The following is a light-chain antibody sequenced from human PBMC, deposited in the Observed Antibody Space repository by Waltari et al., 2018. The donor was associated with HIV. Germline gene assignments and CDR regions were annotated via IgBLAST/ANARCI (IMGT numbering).Light chain of an antibody. CDR3: HSADGSATYV. CDR2: KDT. CDR1: ALPKQY. J-gene: IGLJ1*01. V-gene: IGLV3-25*03. Sequence: SYELTQPPSVPVSPGQTARITCSGDALPKQYVYWYQQKPGQAPVLGIYKDTERPSGIPERFSGSSSGTTVTLTISGVQAEDEADYYCHSADGSATYVFGTGTKVTVL.